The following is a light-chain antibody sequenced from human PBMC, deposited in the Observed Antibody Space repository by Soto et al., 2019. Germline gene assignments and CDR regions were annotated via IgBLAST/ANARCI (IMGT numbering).Light chain of an antibody. CDR2: AAS. V-gene: IGKV1-8*01. J-gene: IGKJ1*01. CDR1: QGISSY. CDR3: QQYYSYHTT. Sequence: AIRMTQSPSSFSASTGDRVTITCRASQGISSYLAWYQQKPGKAPKILIYAASTLQSGVPSRFRGSGSGTDFTLTISCLQSEDFATYYCQQYYSYHTTFGQGTKVEIK.